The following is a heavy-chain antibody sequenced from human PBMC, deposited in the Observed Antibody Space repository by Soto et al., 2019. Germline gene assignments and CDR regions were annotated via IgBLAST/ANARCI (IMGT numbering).Heavy chain of an antibody. CDR2: ISPNSGGT. V-gene: IGHV1-2*02. CDR1: GYTFTGYY. CDR3: GRGRSGELVVFY. Sequence: QVQLVQSGAEVKKSGASVKVSCKASGYTFTGYYIHWVRQAPGQGLEWMGEISPNSGGTKYAQKFQGRVTRTRDTSITTVYMELSNLSADDTAVYYCGRGRSGELVVFYWGQGTLVTVYS. D-gene: IGHD1-7*01. J-gene: IGHJ4*02.